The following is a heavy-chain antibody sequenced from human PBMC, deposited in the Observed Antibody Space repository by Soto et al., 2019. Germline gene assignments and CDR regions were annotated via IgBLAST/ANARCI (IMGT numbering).Heavy chain of an antibody. V-gene: IGHV4-34*02. Sequence: QVQLQQWGAGLLKPSETLSLTCAVSGEPFTDHFCTWIRQAPGKGLEWIGEINHGGRTYFNPSLKSLATLSVDTSKNQFSLVLVSLTAADTGVYYCARGRVTNYYYYGADVWGQGTTVTVSS. CDR1: GEPFTDHF. J-gene: IGHJ6*02. CDR3: ARGRVTNYYYYGADV. CDR2: INHGGRT. D-gene: IGHD2-8*01.